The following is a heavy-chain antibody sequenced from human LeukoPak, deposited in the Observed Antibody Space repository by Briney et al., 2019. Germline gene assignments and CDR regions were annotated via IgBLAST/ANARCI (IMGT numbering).Heavy chain of an antibody. D-gene: IGHD1-26*01. CDR3: ARESIVGAIPVPKFDY. Sequence: AGGSLRLSCAASGFTFSSYGMHWVRQAPGKGLEWVAVMSFDGSHTYYADSVKGRFTISRDNAKSSLYLQMNSLRAEDTAVYYCARESIVGAIPVPKFDYWGQGTLVTVSS. V-gene: IGHV3-33*05. CDR2: MSFDGSHT. CDR1: GFTFSSYG. J-gene: IGHJ4*02.